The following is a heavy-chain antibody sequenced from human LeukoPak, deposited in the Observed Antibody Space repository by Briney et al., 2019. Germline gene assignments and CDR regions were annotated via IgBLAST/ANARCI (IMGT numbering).Heavy chain of an antibody. V-gene: IGHV3-23*01. CDR1: GFTFSSYG. CDR2: ISGSGGST. Sequence: GGTLRLSCAASGFTFSSYGMSWVRQAPGKGLEWVSSISGSGGSTYYADSVKGRFTISRDNSKNTLYLQMNSLRAEDTAVYYCAKRRYTYDGFDLWGQGTMVTVSS. J-gene: IGHJ3*01. D-gene: IGHD5-18*01. CDR3: AKRRYTYDGFDL.